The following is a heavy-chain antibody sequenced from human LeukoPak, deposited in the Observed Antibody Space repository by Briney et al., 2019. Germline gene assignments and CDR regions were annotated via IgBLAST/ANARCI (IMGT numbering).Heavy chain of an antibody. V-gene: IGHV1-46*01. CDR2: VNPSGGGT. CDR1: GYTFTNYY. Sequence: ASVKVSCKASGYTFTNYYIHWVRQAPGQGLEWMGVVNPSGGGTNYAQKFQGRVTMTRDTSTTTVYMDLTSLISEDTAVYYCARGRDTATPEGYWGQGTLVTVSS. D-gene: IGHD5-18*01. CDR3: ARGRDTATPEGY. J-gene: IGHJ4*02.